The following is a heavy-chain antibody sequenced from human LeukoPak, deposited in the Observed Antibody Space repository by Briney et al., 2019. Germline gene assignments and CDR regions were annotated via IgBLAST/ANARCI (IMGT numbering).Heavy chain of an antibody. CDR2: ISGSGGST. J-gene: IGHJ4*02. V-gene: IGHV3-23*01. D-gene: IGHD3-10*01. CDR3: ANQYYYGSGSPKRRYYFDY. Sequence: PGGSLRLSCAASGFTFSSYAMSWVRQAPGKGLEWASAISGSGGSTYYADSVKGRFTISRDNSKNTLYLQMNSLRAEDTAVYYCANQYYYGSGSPKRRYYFDYWGQGTLVTVSS. CDR1: GFTFSSYA.